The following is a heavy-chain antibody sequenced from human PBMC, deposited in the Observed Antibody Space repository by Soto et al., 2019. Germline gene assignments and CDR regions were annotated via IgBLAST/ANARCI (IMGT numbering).Heavy chain of an antibody. CDR2: IYPGDSDT. D-gene: IGHD3-10*01. CDR3: ARQRYYGSGSRPRVYNWFDP. CDR1: GYSFTSYW. J-gene: IGHJ5*02. V-gene: IGHV5-51*01. Sequence: PGESLKISCKGSGYSFTSYWIGWVRQMPGKGLEWMGIIYPGDSDTRYSPSFQGQVTISADKSISTAYLQWSSLKASDTAMYYCARQRYYGSGSRPRVYNWFDPWGQGTLVTVSS.